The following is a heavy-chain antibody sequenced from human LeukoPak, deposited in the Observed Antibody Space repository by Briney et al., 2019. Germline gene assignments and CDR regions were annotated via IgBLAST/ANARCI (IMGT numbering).Heavy chain of an antibody. CDR2: ITDSGGST. Sequence: GGSLRLSCAASGFTLSCYAMSFARQAPGKGLDLVSAITDSGGSTYYADSVKGRFTISRDNSTNTLYLEMNSLRADDTAVYYCARNWRYFVYWGQGTLVTVSS. CDR1: GFTLSCYA. D-gene: IGHD1-1*01. V-gene: IGHV3-23*01. J-gene: IGHJ4*02. CDR3: ARNWRYFVY.